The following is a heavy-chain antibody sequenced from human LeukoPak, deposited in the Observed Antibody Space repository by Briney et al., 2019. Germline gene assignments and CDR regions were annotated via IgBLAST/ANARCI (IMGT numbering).Heavy chain of an antibody. J-gene: IGHJ4*02. CDR1: VGSISSYY. Sequence: SETLSLTCTVSVGSISSYYWSWIRPPPGGGLEWIGYIYYSGSTNYNPSIKSRVTISVDTSKNQFSLKLSSVTPVNTVVYYCAITTYYYDSSGLRFDYWGQGNLVTVSS. CDR2: IYYSGST. D-gene: IGHD3-22*01. V-gene: IGHV4-59*01. CDR3: AITTYYYDSSGLRFDY.